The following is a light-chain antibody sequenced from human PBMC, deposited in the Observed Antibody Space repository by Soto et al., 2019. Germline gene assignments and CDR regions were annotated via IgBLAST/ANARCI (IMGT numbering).Light chain of an antibody. CDR2: KAS. V-gene: IGKV1-5*03. CDR1: QSISDW. J-gene: IGKJ1*01. Sequence: DIQMTQSPSTLSASIGDRVTITCRASQSISDWLAWHQQKPGKAPKLLIYKASILESGVPSRFSGSGFGTEFTLTINSLQPDGFATYYCQQYDTDWTFGQGTKVEIK. CDR3: QQYDTDWT.